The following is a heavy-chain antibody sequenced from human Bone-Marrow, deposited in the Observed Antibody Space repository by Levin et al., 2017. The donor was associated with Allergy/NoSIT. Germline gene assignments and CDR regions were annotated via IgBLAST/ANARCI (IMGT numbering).Heavy chain of an antibody. CDR3: AREGAGWNSDAFDI. Sequence: GESLKISCKASGYTFSSDYIHWVRQAPGQGPEWMGLVSASSGSASYAQKFQGRVTMTRDTSASTVYMDLSSLRVEDTGVYYCAREGAGWNSDAFDIWGQGTLVTVSS. J-gene: IGHJ3*02. V-gene: IGHV1-46*03. CDR1: GYTFSSDY. D-gene: IGHD1/OR15-1a*01. CDR2: VSASSGSA.